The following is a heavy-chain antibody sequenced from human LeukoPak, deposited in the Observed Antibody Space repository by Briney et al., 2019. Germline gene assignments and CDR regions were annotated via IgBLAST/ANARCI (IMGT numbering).Heavy chain of an antibody. D-gene: IGHD5-12*01. V-gene: IGHV5-51*01. CDR3: ATVAGYAKNWFDP. J-gene: IGHJ5*02. CDR2: IYPGDSDT. CDR1: GYSFTNYW. Sequence: GESLKISCKGSGYSFTNYWIGWVRQMPGKGLEWMGSIYPGDSDTRYSPSFRGQVTISADKSIHTAFLQWSSLKASDTAIYYCATVAGYAKNWFDPWGQGTLVTVSS.